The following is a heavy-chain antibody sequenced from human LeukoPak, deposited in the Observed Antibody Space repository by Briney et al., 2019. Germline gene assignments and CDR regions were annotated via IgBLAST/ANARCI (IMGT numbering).Heavy chain of an antibody. CDR3: ARGGSHDY. D-gene: IGHD2-15*01. CDR2: VSDRDGST. J-gene: IGHJ4*02. V-gene: IGHV3-23*01. Sequence: PGGSLRLSCVASGFTFSTFAMSWVRQGPGKGLEWVSTVSDRDGSTHYADSVKGRFTISRDNSKNTLYLQMNSLRAEDTAVYYCARGGSHDYWGQGTLVTVSS. CDR1: GFTFSTFA.